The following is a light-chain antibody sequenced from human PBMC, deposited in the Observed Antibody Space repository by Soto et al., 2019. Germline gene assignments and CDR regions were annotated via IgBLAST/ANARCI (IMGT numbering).Light chain of an antibody. CDR2: GAS. CDR1: QSVSSSY. CDR3: QQYNNWPRT. Sequence: PGERVTLSCSASQSVSSSYLTWYQQKPGQAPRLLIYGASTRATSIPARFSGSGSGTDFTLTISSLQPEDFAVYYCQQYNNWPRTFGQGTKVDIK. V-gene: IGKV3D-7*01. J-gene: IGKJ1*01.